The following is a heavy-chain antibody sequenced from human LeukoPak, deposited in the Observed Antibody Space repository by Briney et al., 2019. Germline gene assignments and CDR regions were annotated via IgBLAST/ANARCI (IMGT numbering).Heavy chain of an antibody. CDR3: ARVGVRAAAGIIRYYYYYMDV. CDR1: GFTFSDYY. CDR2: ISSSGRTI. V-gene: IGHV3-11*01. J-gene: IGHJ6*03. Sequence: GGSLRLSCAASGFTFSDYYMSWIRQAPGKGLEWVSYISSSGRTIYYADSVKGRFTISRDNAKNSLYLQMNSLRAEDTAVYYCARVGVRAAAGIIRYYYYYMDVWGKGTTVTVSS. D-gene: IGHD6-13*01.